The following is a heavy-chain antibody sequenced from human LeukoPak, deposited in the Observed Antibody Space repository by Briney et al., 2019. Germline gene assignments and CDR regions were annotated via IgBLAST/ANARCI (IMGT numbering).Heavy chain of an antibody. V-gene: IGHV4-61*02. Sequence: PSQTLSLTCTLSGGSISSGSYYWSWIRQPAGKGLEWIGRIYTSVSPNYNPSLKSRVTISVDTSKNQCSLKLSSVTAADTAVYYCAGTYYDFWSGYFPLDYWGQGTLVTVSS. CDR2: IYTSVSP. CDR1: GGSISSGSYY. J-gene: IGHJ4*02. D-gene: IGHD3-3*01. CDR3: AGTYYDFWSGYFPLDY.